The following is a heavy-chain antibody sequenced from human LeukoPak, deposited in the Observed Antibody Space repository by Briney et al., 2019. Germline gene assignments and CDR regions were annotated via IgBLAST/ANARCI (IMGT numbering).Heavy chain of an antibody. CDR3: ARGRDYGDYVH. D-gene: IGHD4-17*01. CDR1: GFTFSSYE. J-gene: IGHJ4*02. Sequence: GGSLRLSCAASGFTFSSYEMNWVRQAPGKGLEWVSYISSSGSTIYYADSVKGRFTISRDNAKNSLYLQMNSLRAEDTAVYYCARGRDYGDYVHWGQGTLVTVSS. CDR2: ISSSGSTI. V-gene: IGHV3-48*03.